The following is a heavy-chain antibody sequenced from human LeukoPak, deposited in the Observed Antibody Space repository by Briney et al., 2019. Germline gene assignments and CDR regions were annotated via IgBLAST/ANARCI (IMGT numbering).Heavy chain of an antibody. CDR3: ALGLVTDY. CDR1: GFTFSSYA. Sequence: GGSLRLSCAASGFTFSSYAMHWVRQAPGKGLEWVAVILDDGSTKYYADSVKGRFTISRDNSKNTLYLQMNSLRVEDTAVYYCALGLVTDYWGQGTLVTVSS. D-gene: IGHD3-9*01. CDR2: ILDDGSTK. J-gene: IGHJ4*02. V-gene: IGHV3-30*14.